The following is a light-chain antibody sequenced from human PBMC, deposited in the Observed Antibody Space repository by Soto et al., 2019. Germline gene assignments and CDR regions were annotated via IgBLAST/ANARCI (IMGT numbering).Light chain of an antibody. Sequence: EIVLTQSPGTLSLSPGERVTLSCRASQSVSCSYLAWYQQKPGPAPRLLIYGASSRATGIPARFSGSGSGTHFTLTISRLEPEDFAVYFCQQYGSSLSITFGQGTRQE. CDR3: QQYGSSLSIT. V-gene: IGKV3-20*01. CDR2: GAS. CDR1: QSVSCSY. J-gene: IGKJ5*01.